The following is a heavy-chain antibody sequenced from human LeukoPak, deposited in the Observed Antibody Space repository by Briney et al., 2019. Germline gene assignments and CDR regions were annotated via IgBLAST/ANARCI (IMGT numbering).Heavy chain of an antibody. D-gene: IGHD3-22*01. CDR2: IYTSGST. CDR3: ARLLRRSGYFYDYYYYMGV. Sequence: PSETLSLTCTVSGGSISSYYWSWIRQPPGKGLEWIGYIYTSGSTNYNPSLKSRVTISVDTSKNQFSLKLSSVTAADTAVYYCARLLRRSGYFYDYYYYMGVWGKGTTVTVSS. CDR1: GGSISSYY. V-gene: IGHV4-4*09. J-gene: IGHJ6*03.